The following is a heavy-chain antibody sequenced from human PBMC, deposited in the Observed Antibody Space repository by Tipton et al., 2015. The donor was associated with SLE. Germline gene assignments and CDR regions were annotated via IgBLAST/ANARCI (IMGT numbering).Heavy chain of an antibody. D-gene: IGHD5-18*01. J-gene: IGHJ6*03. V-gene: IGHV4-59*01. CDR1: GGSISSYY. CDR3: ARGAPGAMADYYYYYMDV. Sequence: TLSLTCTVSGGSISSYYWSWIRQPPGKGLEWIGYIYYSGSTNYNPSLKSRVTISVDTSKNQFSLKLSSVTAADTAVYYCARGAPGAMADYYYYYMDVWGKGTTVTVSS. CDR2: IYYSGST.